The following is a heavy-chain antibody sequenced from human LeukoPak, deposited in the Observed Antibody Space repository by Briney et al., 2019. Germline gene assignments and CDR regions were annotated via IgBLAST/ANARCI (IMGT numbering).Heavy chain of an antibody. CDR3: AKAFRGIAVVYYYGMDV. Sequence: GGPLRLSCAASGFTFSNYAMSWGRQAPGKGVEWGSAISGSGGSTYYADSVKGRVTISRDNSKNTLYLQMNSLRAEDTAVYYCAKAFRGIAVVYYYGMDVWGQGTTVTVSS. CDR2: ISGSGGST. J-gene: IGHJ6*02. V-gene: IGHV3-23*01. CDR1: GFTFSNYA. D-gene: IGHD6-19*01.